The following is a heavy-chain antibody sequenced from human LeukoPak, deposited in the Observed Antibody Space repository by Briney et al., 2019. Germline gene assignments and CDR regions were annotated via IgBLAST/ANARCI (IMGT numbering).Heavy chain of an antibody. Sequence: SETLSLTCAVYGGSFSSYYWGWIRQPPGKGLEWIGYISYSGSTNYIPSLKSRVTISVDTSKNQFFLQVSSVTAADTAVYYCARVTTGTVDYWGQGTLVTVTS. CDR1: GGSFSSYY. CDR3: ARVTTGTVDY. CDR2: ISYSGST. J-gene: IGHJ4*02. D-gene: IGHD1-1*01. V-gene: IGHV4-59*01.